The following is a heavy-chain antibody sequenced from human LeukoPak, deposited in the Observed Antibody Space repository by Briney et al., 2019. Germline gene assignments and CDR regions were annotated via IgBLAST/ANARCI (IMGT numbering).Heavy chain of an antibody. CDR3: ATARGETMIVEGRGWFDP. D-gene: IGHD3-22*01. V-gene: IGHV1-24*01. CDR1: GYTLTELS. Sequence: GASVKVSCKVSGYTLTELSMHLVRQAPGKGLEWMGGFDPEDGETIYAQKFQGRVTMTEDTSTDTAYMELSSLRSEDTAVYYCATARGETMIVEGRGWFDPWGQGTLVTVSS. J-gene: IGHJ5*02. CDR2: FDPEDGET.